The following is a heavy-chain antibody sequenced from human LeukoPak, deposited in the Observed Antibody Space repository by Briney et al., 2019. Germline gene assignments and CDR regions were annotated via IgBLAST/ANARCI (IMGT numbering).Heavy chain of an antibody. J-gene: IGHJ6*04. Sequence: QSGGSLRLSCAASGLTFSSYGMSWVRQAPGKGLEWVSYISSSGSTIYYADSVKGRFTISRDNAKNSLYLQMNSLRAEDTAVYYCAELGITMIGGVWGKGTTVTISS. CDR3: AELGITMIGGV. V-gene: IGHV3-48*04. CDR2: ISSSGSTI. CDR1: GLTFSSYG. D-gene: IGHD3-10*02.